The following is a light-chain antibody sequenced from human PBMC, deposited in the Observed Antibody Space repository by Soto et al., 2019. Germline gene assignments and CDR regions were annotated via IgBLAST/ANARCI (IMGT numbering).Light chain of an antibody. Sequence: DFQITRSPSSLSASVGDTVTLTCRASQGFTNYLAWYQQKPGKAPKRLIYAACTLPTGVPPRFSGSGSGTQFTLTISSLQPEDFEAYYCLQSYDTTITFGQGTRLEIK. CDR3: LQSYDTTIT. CDR1: QGFTNY. J-gene: IGKJ5*01. V-gene: IGKV1-27*01. CDR2: AAC.